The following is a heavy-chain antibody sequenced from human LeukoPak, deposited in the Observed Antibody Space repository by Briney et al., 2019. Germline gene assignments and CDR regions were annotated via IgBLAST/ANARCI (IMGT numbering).Heavy chain of an antibody. CDR2: ISSDGSNK. V-gene: IGHV3-30*19. CDR1: GFTFSSYG. D-gene: IGHD3-10*01. CDR3: ARDSRGGPIWFGELFTFDY. J-gene: IGHJ4*02. Sequence: PGRSLRLSCAASGFTFSSYGMHWVRQAPGKGLEWVAVISSDGSNKYYADSVKGRFTISRDNSKNTLYLQMNSLRAEDTAVYYCARDSRGGPIWFGELFTFDYWGQGTLVTVSS.